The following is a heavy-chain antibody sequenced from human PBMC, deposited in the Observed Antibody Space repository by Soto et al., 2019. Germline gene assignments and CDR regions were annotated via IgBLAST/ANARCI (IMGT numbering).Heavy chain of an antibody. CDR1: GLTFSAYG. CDR3: AKDAGSTEYFFAS. CDR2: MSYDGTQK. Sequence: QAQLVESGGGVVQPGRSLRLSCEASGLTFSAYGMHWVRQAPGKGLEWVATMSYDGTQKYFADSVKGRFTISRDNSKSTLSLQMNSLRPEDTGVYYCAKDAGSTEYFFASWGQGTLVSVSS. V-gene: IGHV3-30*18. J-gene: IGHJ4*02.